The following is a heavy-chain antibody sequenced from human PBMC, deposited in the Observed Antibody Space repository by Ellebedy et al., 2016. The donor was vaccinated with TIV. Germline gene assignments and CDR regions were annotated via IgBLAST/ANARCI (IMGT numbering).Heavy chain of an antibody. D-gene: IGHD3-3*01. Sequence: GESLKISCAASGFTFSSDAMHWVRQAPGKGLEWVAVISYDGSNKYYADSVKGRFTISRDNAKNTLYLQMNSLRAEDTAVYYCARDGVGFRKLPIYGMDVWGQGTTVTVSS. J-gene: IGHJ6*02. CDR1: GFTFSSDA. CDR3: ARDGVGFRKLPIYGMDV. V-gene: IGHV3-30-3*01. CDR2: ISYDGSNK.